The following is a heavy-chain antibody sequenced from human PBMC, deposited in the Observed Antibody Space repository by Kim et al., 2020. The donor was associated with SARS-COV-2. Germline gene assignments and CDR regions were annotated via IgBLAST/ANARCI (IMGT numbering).Heavy chain of an antibody. J-gene: IGHJ4*02. D-gene: IGHD2-2*01. V-gene: IGHV4-59*01. CDR1: GGSISSYY. CDR3: ASSAMGSFDY. Sequence: SQTLSLTCTVSGGSISSYYWSWIRQPPGKGLEWIGYIYYSGSTNYNPSHKSRVTISVDTSKNQFSLKLSSVTAADTAVYYCASSAMGSFDYWGQGTLVTVSS. CDR2: IYYSGST.